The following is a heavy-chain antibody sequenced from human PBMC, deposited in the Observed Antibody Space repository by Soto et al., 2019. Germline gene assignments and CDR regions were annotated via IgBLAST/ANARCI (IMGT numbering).Heavy chain of an antibody. CDR1: GGTFSNFA. J-gene: IGHJ6*02. D-gene: IGHD1-26*01. CDR3: ASGSSGGGYFYDGMDV. CDR2: IIPIFRTI. Sequence: QAQWVQSGAEVKKPGSSVKVSCKASGGTFSNFAITWVRQAPGQGLEWMGGIIPIFRTINYAQKFQGRVTITSDESTTTAYMELSSLRSEDTAVYFCASGSSGGGYFYDGMDVWGQGTTVIVSS. V-gene: IGHV1-69*01.